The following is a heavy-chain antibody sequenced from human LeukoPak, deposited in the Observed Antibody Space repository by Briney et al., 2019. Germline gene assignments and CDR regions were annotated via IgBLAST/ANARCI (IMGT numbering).Heavy chain of an antibody. CDR2: IYPGDSDT. CDR1: GYSFTSYW. Sequence: GESLKISCKGSGYSFTSYWIGWVCQMPGKGLEWVGIIYPGDSDTRYSPSFQGQVTISADKSISTAYLQWSSLKASDTAMYYCARHVIAVAGTVYYYYMDVWGKGTTVTVSS. D-gene: IGHD6-19*01. CDR3: ARHVIAVAGTVYYYYMDV. J-gene: IGHJ6*03. V-gene: IGHV5-51*01.